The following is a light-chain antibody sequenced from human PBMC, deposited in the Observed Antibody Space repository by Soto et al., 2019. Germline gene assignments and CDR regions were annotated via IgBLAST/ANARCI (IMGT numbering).Light chain of an antibody. CDR2: GAS. CDR3: QQYGSGRT. J-gene: IGKJ1*01. CDR1: QSVSSSY. V-gene: IGKV3-20*01. Sequence: EIVLTQSPGTLSLSPGERVTLSCRASQSVSSSYFAWYQQKPGQAPRLLIYGASSRATGIPDRFSGSGSGTDFTLTISRLEPEDFAVYYCQQYGSGRTFGQGTKVDIK.